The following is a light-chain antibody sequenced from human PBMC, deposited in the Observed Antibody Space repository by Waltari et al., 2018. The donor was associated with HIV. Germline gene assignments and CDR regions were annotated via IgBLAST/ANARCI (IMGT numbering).Light chain of an antibody. J-gene: IGKJ3*01. CDR3: QQYGSSVFT. V-gene: IGKV3-20*01. CDR2: GAS. CDR1: QSVSSSY. Sequence: EIVLTQSPVTLSLSTGERATLSCRASQSVSSSYLAWYQQKPGQPPRLLIYGASSRATGIPDRFSGSGSGTDFTLTISRLEPEDFAVYYCQQYGSSVFTFGPGTKVDIK.